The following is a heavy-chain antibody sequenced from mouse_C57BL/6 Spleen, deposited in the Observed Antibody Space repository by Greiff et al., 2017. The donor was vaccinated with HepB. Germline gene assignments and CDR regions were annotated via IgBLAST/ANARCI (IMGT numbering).Heavy chain of an antibody. D-gene: IGHD2-2*01. V-gene: IGHV5-4*01. CDR3: AREGGGYDVAY. CDR2: ISDGGSYT. CDR1: GFTFSSYA. J-gene: IGHJ3*01. Sequence: DVHLVESGGGLVKPGGSLKLSCAASGFTFSSYAMSWVRQTPEKRLEWVATISDGGSYTYYPDNVKGRFTISRDNAKNNLYLQMSHLKSEDTAMYYCAREGGGYDVAYWGQGTLVTVSA.